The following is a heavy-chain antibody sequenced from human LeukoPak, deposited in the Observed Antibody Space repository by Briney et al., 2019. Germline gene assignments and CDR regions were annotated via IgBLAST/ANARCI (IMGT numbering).Heavy chain of an antibody. V-gene: IGHV3-21*01. J-gene: IGHJ4*02. CDR1: GFTLSSYA. CDR3: ARATDGDYVPY. D-gene: IGHD4-17*01. Sequence: PGGSLRLSCTASGFTLSSYAMSWVRQAPGEGLEWVSTISGSADNTNYADSVKGRFTISRDNAKNSLYLQMNSLRAEDTAVYYCARATDGDYVPYWGQGTLVTVSS. CDR2: ISGSADNT.